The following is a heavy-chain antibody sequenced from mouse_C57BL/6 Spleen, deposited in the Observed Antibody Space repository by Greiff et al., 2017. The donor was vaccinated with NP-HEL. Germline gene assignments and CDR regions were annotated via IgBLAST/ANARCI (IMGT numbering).Heavy chain of an antibody. J-gene: IGHJ3*01. CDR3: ARSRYYYGSSYGFAY. Sequence: VQLQQSGPELVKPGASVKIPCKASGYTFTDYNMDWVKQSHGKSLEWIGDINPNNGGTIYNQKFKGKATLTVDKSSSTAYMELRSLTSEDTAVYYFARSRYYYGSSYGFAYWGQGTLVTVSA. CDR1: GYTFTDYN. D-gene: IGHD1-1*01. CDR2: INPNNGGT. V-gene: IGHV1-18*01.